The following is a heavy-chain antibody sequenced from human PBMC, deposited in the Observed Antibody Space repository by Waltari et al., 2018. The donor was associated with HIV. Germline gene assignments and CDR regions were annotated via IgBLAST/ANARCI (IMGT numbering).Heavy chain of an antibody. CDR3: ARARRQYSSSWTPRVYYFDY. CDR2: IYSGGST. Sequence: EVQLVETGGGLIQPGGSLRLSCAASGFTVSSNYMSWVRQAPGKGLEWVSVIYSGGSTYYADSVKGRFTISRDNSKNTLYLQMNSLRAEDTAVYYCARARRQYSSSWTPRVYYFDYWGQGTLVTVSS. J-gene: IGHJ4*02. V-gene: IGHV3-53*02. CDR1: GFTVSSNY. D-gene: IGHD6-13*01.